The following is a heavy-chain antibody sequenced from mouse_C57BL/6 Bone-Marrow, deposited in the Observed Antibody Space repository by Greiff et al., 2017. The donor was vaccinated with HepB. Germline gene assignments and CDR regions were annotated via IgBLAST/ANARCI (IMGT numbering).Heavy chain of an antibody. CDR2: ISSGGDYI. J-gene: IGHJ1*03. D-gene: IGHD1-1*02. V-gene: IGHV5-9-1*02. Sequence: EVKLVESGEGLVKPGGSLKLSCAASGFTFSSYAMSWVRQTPEKRLEWVAYISSGGDYIYYADTVKGRFTISRDNARNTLYLQMSSLKSEDTAMYYCTRGGGYYWYFDVWGTGTTVTVSS. CDR1: GFTFSSYA. CDR3: TRGGGYYWYFDV.